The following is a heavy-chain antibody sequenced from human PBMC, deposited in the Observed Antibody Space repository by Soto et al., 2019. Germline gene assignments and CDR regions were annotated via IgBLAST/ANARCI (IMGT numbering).Heavy chain of an antibody. J-gene: IGHJ4*02. CDR3: AFQCYDVWSRYTYYF. D-gene: IGHD3-3*01. V-gene: IGHV4-39*01. Sequence: SQALSLTCTVSGGSISSSSYYWGWIRQPPGKGLEWIGSIYYSGSTYYNPSLKSRVTISVDTSKNQFSLKLSSVTAADTAVYYCAFQCYDVWSRYTYYFSGQGSLVTVSS. CDR1: GGSISSSSYY. CDR2: IYYSGST.